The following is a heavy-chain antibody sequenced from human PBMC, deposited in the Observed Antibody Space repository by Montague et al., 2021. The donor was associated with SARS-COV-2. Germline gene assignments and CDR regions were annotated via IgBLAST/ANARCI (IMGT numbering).Heavy chain of an antibody. J-gene: IGHJ6*03. V-gene: IGHV3-21*01. Sequence: DSVKGRFTISRDNAKNSLYLQMNSLRAEDTAVYYCARDPALYYYYMDVWGKGTTGNVSS. CDR3: ARDPALYYYYMDV.